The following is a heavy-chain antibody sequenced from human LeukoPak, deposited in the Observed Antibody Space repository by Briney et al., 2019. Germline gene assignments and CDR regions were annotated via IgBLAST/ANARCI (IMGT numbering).Heavy chain of an antibody. J-gene: IGHJ5*02. CDR1: GFMFSSYA. CDR2: ISRDESRA. V-gene: IGHV3-30*04. CDR3: ARDHGFWFDP. Sequence: PGRSLRLSCAASGFMFSSYAMHWVRQAPGKGLERVAVISRDESRAYYADSVKGRFIISRENSKNTMYLQMNSLRPVDTAVYYCARDHGFWFDPWGQGTLVTVSS.